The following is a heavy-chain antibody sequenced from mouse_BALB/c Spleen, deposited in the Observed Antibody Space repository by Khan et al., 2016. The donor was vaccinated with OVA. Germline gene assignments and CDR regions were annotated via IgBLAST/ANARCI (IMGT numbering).Heavy chain of an antibody. J-gene: IGHJ2*01. CDR2: IWAGGST. D-gene: IGHD1-3*01. CDR3: ARLEDI. CDR1: GLSLTSYG. V-gene: IGHV2-9*02. Sequence: VQLQQSGPGLVAPSQSLSITCTVSGLSLTSYGVHWVRQPPGKGLEWLGVIWAGGSTNYNSALMSRLSLSKDNSQSKVFLKMNRRQTEHRSMYYCARLEDIWGQGTTLAVAS.